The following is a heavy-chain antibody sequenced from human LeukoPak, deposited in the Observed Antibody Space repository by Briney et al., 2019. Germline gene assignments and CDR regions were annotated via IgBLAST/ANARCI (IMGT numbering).Heavy chain of an antibody. CDR2: INRSGST. CDR3: ARAPRRSSGWYSRWFDP. CDR1: GGSFSGYY. Sequence: KSSETLSLTCAVYGGSFSGYYWSWIRQPPGKGLEWIGEINRSGSTNYNPSLKSRVTISVDTSKNQFSLKLSSVTAADTAVYYCARAPRRSSGWYSRWFDPWGQGTLVTVSS. V-gene: IGHV4-34*01. J-gene: IGHJ5*02. D-gene: IGHD6-19*01.